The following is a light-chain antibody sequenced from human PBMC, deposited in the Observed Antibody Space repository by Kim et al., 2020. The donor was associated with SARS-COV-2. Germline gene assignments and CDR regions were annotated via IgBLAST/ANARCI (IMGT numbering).Light chain of an antibody. Sequence: QSITISCTETSSDVGGYNYVSWYQQHPGKAPKLMIYDVSNRPSGVSNRFSGSKSGNTASLTISGLQAEDEADYYCSSYTSSSTPGVFGGGTQLTVL. CDR1: SSDVGGYNY. J-gene: IGLJ2*01. V-gene: IGLV2-14*03. CDR3: SSYTSSSTPGV. CDR2: DVS.